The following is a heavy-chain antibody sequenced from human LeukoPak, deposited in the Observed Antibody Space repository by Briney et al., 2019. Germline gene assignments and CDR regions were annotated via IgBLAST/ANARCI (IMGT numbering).Heavy chain of an antibody. CDR1: GGSISGFH. J-gene: IGHJ3*02. CDR2: IYYSGRT. Sequence: SETLSLTCTVSGGSISGFHWNWIRQPRGKGLEWIGYIYYSGRTDPNPSLKSRVTVSVDTSKNQFNLRLTSVTAADTAMYYCARRNDFDIWGPGTMVTVSS. CDR3: ARRNDFDI. V-gene: IGHV4-59*08.